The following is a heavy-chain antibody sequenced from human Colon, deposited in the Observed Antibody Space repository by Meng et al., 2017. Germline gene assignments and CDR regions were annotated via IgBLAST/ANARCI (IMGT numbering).Heavy chain of an antibody. CDR3: ARYRPEAGTYYFDY. V-gene: IGHV1-18*01. Sequence: ASVQVSCKAAGYTFINYGITWVGQAPGQGLEWMGWISGYSGVTNYAHDLQDRVTITTDASTSTAYLELRSLSSDDTDVYYCARYRPEAGTYYFDYWGQGTLVTVSS. J-gene: IGHJ4*02. D-gene: IGHD6-13*01. CDR1: GYTFINYG. CDR2: ISGYSGVT.